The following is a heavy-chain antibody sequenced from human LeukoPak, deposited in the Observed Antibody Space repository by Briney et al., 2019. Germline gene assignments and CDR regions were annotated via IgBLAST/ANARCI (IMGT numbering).Heavy chain of an antibody. CDR1: GGSISSYY. V-gene: IGHV4-4*07. D-gene: IGHD4-17*01. J-gene: IGHJ4*02. CDR2: TYTSGST. Sequence: PSETLSLTCSVSGGSISSYYWSWIRQPAGKQPEWIGRTYTSGSTYYNPSLKSRVTMSADTSKNQFSLKLTSVTAADTSVYYCAREGGPGGDYGSIDSWGQGTLVTVS. CDR3: AREGGPGGDYGSIDS.